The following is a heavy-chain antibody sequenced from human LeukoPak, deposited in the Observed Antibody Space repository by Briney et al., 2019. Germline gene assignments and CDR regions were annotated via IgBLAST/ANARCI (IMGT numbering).Heavy chain of an antibody. CDR1: GYTFTGYY. J-gene: IGHJ4*02. Sequence: ASVKVSCKASGYTFTGYYMHWVRQAPGQGLEWMGWINPNSGGTNYAPKFQGRVTMTRDTSISTAYMELSRLRSDDTAVYYCARRADIGYSIGWYFERGLQFDYWGQGTLVTVFS. CDR3: ARRADIGYSIGWYFERGLQFDY. CDR2: INPNSGGT. D-gene: IGHD6-19*01. V-gene: IGHV1-2*02.